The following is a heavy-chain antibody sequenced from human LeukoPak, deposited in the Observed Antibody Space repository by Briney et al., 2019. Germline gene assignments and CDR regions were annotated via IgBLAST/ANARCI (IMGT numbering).Heavy chain of an antibody. Sequence: ASVKVSCKASGYTFIGYYMHWVRQAPGQGLEWMGWINPNSGGTNYAQKFQGRVTMTRDTSISTAYMELSRLRSDDTAVYYCARVRGYSSSWYAPKPNYGMDVWGQGTTVTVSS. D-gene: IGHD6-13*01. J-gene: IGHJ6*02. CDR2: INPNSGGT. CDR3: ARVRGYSSSWYAPKPNYGMDV. V-gene: IGHV1-2*02. CDR1: GYTFIGYY.